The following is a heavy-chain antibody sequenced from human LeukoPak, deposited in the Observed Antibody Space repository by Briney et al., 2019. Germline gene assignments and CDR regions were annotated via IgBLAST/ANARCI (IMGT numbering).Heavy chain of an antibody. D-gene: IGHD6-19*01. V-gene: IGHV4-39*07. CDR1: GGSISSSSYY. CDR3: ARLGPVAGTLDLSRHAFDI. J-gene: IGHJ3*02. Sequence: PSETLSLTCTVSGGSISSSSYYWGWIRQPPGKGLEWIGSIYYSGSTYYNPSLKSRVTISVDTSKNQFSLKLSSVTAADTAVYYCARLGPVAGTLDLSRHAFDIWGQGTMVTVSS. CDR2: IYYSGST.